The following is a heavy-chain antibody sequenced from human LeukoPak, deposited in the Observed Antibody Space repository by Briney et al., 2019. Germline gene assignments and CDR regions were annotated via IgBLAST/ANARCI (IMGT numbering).Heavy chain of an antibody. CDR2: SYYSGST. V-gene: IGHV4-59*01. CDR3: ARGAPRPDYYDSSGRYYFDY. CDR1: GGSISSYY. J-gene: IGHJ4*02. Sequence: SETLSLTCTVSGGSISSYYWSWIRQPPGKRLEWIGFSYYSGSTNYNPSLKSRVTISVDTSKNQFSLKLSSVTTADTAVYYCARGAPRPDYYDSSGRYYFDYWGQGTLVTVSS. D-gene: IGHD3-22*01.